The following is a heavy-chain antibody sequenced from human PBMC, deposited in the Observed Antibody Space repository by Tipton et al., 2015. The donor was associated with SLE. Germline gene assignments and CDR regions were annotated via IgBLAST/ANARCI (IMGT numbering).Heavy chain of an antibody. D-gene: IGHD2-15*01. Sequence: LSLTCTVSGGSISSYYWGWIRQSPGKGLEWIGNIFYSGITNDNPSLKSRITISVDSFKNQFSLRLNSVTAADTAIYYCAREEGSGGGILDYWGQGILVTVSS. CDR3: AREEGSGGGILDY. J-gene: IGHJ4*02. CDR2: IFYSGIT. V-gene: IGHV4-59*01. CDR1: GGSISSYY.